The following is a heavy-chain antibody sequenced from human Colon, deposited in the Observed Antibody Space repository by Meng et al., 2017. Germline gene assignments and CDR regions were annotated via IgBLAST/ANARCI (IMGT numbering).Heavy chain of an antibody. Sequence: EGRLVESGGGLFKPGGSLGLSCAASGFTFSRYAMSWVRQAPGKGLEWVSSITTDSRSIYYADSVKGRFTVSRDDAENSLSLQMNSLRAEDTAVYYCVRDLQLAFWGQGALVTVSS. J-gene: IGHJ4*02. CDR2: ITTDSRSI. CDR3: VRDLQLAF. D-gene: IGHD3-3*02. V-gene: IGHV3-21*01. CDR1: GFTFSRYA.